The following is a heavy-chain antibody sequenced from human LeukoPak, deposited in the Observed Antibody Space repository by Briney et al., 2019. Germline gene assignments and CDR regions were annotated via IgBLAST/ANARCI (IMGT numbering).Heavy chain of an antibody. CDR2: ISYDGSDE. J-gene: IGHJ6*02. Sequence: GGSLRLSCAASGFTFSSYGMHWVRQAPGKGLEWVAVISYDGSDEYYADSVKGRFTISRDNSKNTLYLQVNSLRAEDTAVYYCAKSEGGYYYYGMDVWGQGTAVTVSS. D-gene: IGHD3-10*01. CDR3: AKSEGGYYYYGMDV. CDR1: GFTFSSYG. V-gene: IGHV3-30*18.